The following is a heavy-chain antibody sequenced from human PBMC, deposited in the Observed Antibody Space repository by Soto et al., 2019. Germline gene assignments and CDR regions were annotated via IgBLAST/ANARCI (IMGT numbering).Heavy chain of an antibody. V-gene: IGHV4-39*01. CDR3: ARVPGP. Sequence: PSETLSLTCTVSSAPVSSTTYTWGWIRQPPGKGLEWVASVYYGGRSYYNPSLNSRVTISVDTSKNQFSLKMTSVTAADTAVYYCARVPGPWGQGTLVTVSS. J-gene: IGHJ5*02. CDR2: VYYGGRS. CDR1: SAPVSSTTYT. D-gene: IGHD2-2*01.